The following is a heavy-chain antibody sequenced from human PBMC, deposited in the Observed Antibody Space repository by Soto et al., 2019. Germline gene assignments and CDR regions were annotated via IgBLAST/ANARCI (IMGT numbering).Heavy chain of an antibody. CDR2: IRHDGGEK. V-gene: IGHV3-33*01. Sequence: QVQLVESGGGVVQPGTSLRLSCVTSGFIFNTHGMHWVRQAPGKGLEWVAVIRHDGGEKYYADSVKGRFTISRDESKNTLHPEMNSLRAEDTAVYYCTTEGGDCFGGRCSSAKWGPGTVVTVFS. D-gene: IGHD2-15*01. CDR1: GFIFNTHG. CDR3: TTEGGDCFGGRCSSAK. J-gene: IGHJ4*02.